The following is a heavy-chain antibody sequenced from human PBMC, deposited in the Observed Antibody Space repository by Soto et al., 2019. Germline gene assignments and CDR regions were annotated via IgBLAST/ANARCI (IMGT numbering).Heavy chain of an antibody. Sequence: QVQLQQWGAGLLKPSETLSLTCAVFGGSVNSGNYYWSWILQPPGKGLDWIGEMSHSGGTHFNPSHPSRVTISVDASKNQFSLKMSSVPAADTALYYCARVERGTATTVVDAFDIWGPGTMVTVSS. CDR1: GGSVNSGNYY. CDR2: MSHSGGT. D-gene: IGHD1-1*01. CDR3: ARVERGTATTVVDAFDI. J-gene: IGHJ3*02. V-gene: IGHV4-34*01.